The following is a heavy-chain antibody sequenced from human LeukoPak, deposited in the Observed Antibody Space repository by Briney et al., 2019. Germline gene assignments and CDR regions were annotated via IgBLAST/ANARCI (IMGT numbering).Heavy chain of an antibody. D-gene: IGHD1-26*01. CDR1: GGTFSSYA. CDR2: IIPIFGTA. Sequence: GASVKVSCKASGGTFSSYAISWVRQAPGQGLEWMGGIIPIFGTANYAQKLQGRVTMTTDTSTSTAYMELRSLRSDDTAVYYCARTSKWELPPPPDYWGQGTLVTVSS. CDR3: ARTSKWELPPPPDY. V-gene: IGHV1-69*05. J-gene: IGHJ4*02.